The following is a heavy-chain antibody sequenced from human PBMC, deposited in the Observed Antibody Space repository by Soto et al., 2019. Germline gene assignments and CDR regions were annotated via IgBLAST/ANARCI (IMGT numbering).Heavy chain of an antibody. CDR1: GYTFTSHG. J-gene: IGHJ4*02. D-gene: IGHD6-13*01. CDR2: INVGSGRT. V-gene: IGHV1-3*01. Sequence: QVQLVQSGAEVRKPGASVKVSCKTSGYTFTSHGLHWVRQAPGQSLEWMGWINVGSGRTKFSQRFQGRVTITRDTSASTAYMKLSSLRFEDTAVYFCARVKDYANSWFHFDFWGQGTLVTVSS. CDR3: ARVKDYANSWFHFDF.